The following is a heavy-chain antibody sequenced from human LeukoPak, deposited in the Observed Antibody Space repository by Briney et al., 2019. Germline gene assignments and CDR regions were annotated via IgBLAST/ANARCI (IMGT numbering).Heavy chain of an antibody. CDR1: GGSFSSYG. D-gene: IGHD5-24*01. Sequence: ASVKVSCKSSGGSFSSYGISWVRQAPGQGLEWMGWISAYNGNTNYAQKLQGRVTMTTDTSTSTAYMELRSLRSDDTAVYYCARGDVNGGFPGSYWGQGTLVTVSS. CDR2: ISAYNGNT. J-gene: IGHJ4*02. V-gene: IGHV1-18*01. CDR3: ARGDVNGGFPGSY.